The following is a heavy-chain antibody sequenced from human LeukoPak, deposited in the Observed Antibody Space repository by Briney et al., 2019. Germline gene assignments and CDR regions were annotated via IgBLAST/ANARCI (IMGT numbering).Heavy chain of an antibody. CDR1: GFIFSSYS. Sequence: PGGSLRLSCAASGFIFSSYSMIWVRQAPGKGLEWVSFMSSSSSYIYYADSVKGRFTISRDNAKNSLYLQMNRLRAEDTAVYYCARRDGGIAAASDYWGQGTLVTVSS. CDR3: ARRDGGIAAASDY. CDR2: MSSSSSYI. D-gene: IGHD6-13*01. J-gene: IGHJ4*02. V-gene: IGHV3-21*01.